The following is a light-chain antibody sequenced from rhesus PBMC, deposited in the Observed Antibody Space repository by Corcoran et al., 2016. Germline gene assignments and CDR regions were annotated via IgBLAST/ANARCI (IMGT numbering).Light chain of an antibody. CDR3: YQHSSGYS. CDR1: QSVSSY. J-gene: IGKJ2*01. CDR2: GAA. V-gene: IGKV3-10*01. Sequence: QVILTQSPATLSLSPGERATLSCRASQSVSSYLAWYQQKPGLAPRLLIYGAASRATGIPDRFRGSGSWTDFTRPLSRLEPEDVGVYHCYQHSSGYSFGQGTKVEVK.